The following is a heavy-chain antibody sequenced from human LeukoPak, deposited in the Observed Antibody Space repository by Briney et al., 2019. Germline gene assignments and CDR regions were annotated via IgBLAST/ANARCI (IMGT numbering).Heavy chain of an antibody. CDR3: AKGSSATGDYTMDV. V-gene: IGHV3-74*01. D-gene: IGHD6-6*01. J-gene: IGHJ6*02. CDR1: GFTFSRHW. CDR2: SNADVSIT. Sequence: PGGSLRLSCAASGFTFSRHWMHWVRQSPGKGLVWVSRSNADVSITGYADSVKGRFTISRGNAKNTLYLQMNSLRVEDTAVYYCAKGSSATGDYTMDVWGQGTTVTVSS.